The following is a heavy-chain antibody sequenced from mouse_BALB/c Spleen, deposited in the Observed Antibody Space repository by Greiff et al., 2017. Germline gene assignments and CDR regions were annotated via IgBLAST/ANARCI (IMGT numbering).Heavy chain of an antibody. Sequence: VQLQQSGPELVKPGASVRISCKASGYTFTSYYIHWVKQRPGQGLEWIGYINPSTGYTEYNQKFKDKATLTADKSSSTAYMQLSSLTSEDSAVYYCARSGLRGGSYYYAMDYWGQGTSVTVSS. CDR1: GYTFTSYY. V-gene: IGHV1S56*01. CDR3: ARSGLRGGSYYYAMDY. D-gene: IGHD1-1*01. CDR2: INPSTGYT. J-gene: IGHJ4*01.